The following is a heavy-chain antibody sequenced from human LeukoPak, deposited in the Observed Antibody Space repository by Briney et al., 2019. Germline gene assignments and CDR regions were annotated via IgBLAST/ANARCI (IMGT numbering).Heavy chain of an antibody. J-gene: IGHJ4*02. CDR2: INPNSGGT. V-gene: IGHV1-2*02. CDR3: ARDAYSGYDPLFDY. Sequence: GASVKVSCKASGGTFSSYAISWVRQAPGQGLEWMGWINPNSGGTNYAQKFQGRVTMTRDTSISTAYMELSRLRSDDTAVYYCARDAYSGYDPLFDYWGQGTLVTVSS. D-gene: IGHD5-12*01. CDR1: GGTFSSYA.